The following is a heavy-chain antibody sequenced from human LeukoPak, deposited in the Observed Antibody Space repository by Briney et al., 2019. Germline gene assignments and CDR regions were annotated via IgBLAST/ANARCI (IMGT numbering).Heavy chain of an antibody. Sequence: GGSLRLSCAASGFTFSSYAMSWVRQAPGKGLEWVSAISGSGGSTYYADSVKGRFTISRDNSKNTLYLQMNSLRAEDTAVYYCAKDLYYDFWSGHYPPPGWDYWGQGTLVTVSS. D-gene: IGHD3-3*01. CDR1: GFTFSSYA. V-gene: IGHV3-23*01. CDR2: ISGSGGST. CDR3: AKDLYYDFWSGHYPPPGWDY. J-gene: IGHJ4*02.